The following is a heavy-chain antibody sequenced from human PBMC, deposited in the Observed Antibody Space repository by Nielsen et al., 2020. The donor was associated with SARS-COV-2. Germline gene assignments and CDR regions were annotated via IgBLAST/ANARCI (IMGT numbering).Heavy chain of an antibody. CDR1: GDTFRNDA. CDR2: IITVLYTP. V-gene: IGHV1-69*10. D-gene: IGHD2-2*01. CDR3: ARDRSITSRHYSYFYFMDV. Sequence: SVKVSCKASGDTFRNDAFSWVRQAPGQGLEWMGGIITVLYTPIYSQKFQGRVTITADSSTSTAYMELSSLRSEDTAVYYCARDRSITSRHYSYFYFMDVWGQGTTVTVSS. J-gene: IGHJ6*02.